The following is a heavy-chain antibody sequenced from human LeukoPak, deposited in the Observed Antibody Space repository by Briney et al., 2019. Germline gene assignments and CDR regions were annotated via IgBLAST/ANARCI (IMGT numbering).Heavy chain of an antibody. CDR2: IIPIFGTA. J-gene: IGHJ4*02. V-gene: IGHV1-69*05. D-gene: IGHD3-10*01. CDR3: ATSSRGVRGVQYYFDY. Sequence: GSSVKVSCKASGGTFSSYAISWVRQAPGQGLEWMGGIIPIFGTANYAQKFQGRVTITTDESTSTAYMELSSLRSEDTAVYYCATSSRGVRGVQYYFDYWGQGTLVTVSS. CDR1: GGTFSSYA.